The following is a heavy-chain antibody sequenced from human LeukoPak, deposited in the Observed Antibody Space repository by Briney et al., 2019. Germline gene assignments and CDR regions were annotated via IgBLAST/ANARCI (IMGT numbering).Heavy chain of an antibody. J-gene: IGHJ5*02. D-gene: IGHD2-8*01. Sequence: GGSLRLSCAASEFSVGSNYMTWVRQAPGKGLEWASLIYSGGSTYYADSVKGRFTISRDNSKNTLYLQMNSLRAEDTAVYYCAKPGRYCTNGVCQANWFDPWGQGTLVTVSS. CDR3: AKPGRYCTNGVCQANWFDP. V-gene: IGHV3-66*04. CDR2: IYSGGST. CDR1: EFSVGSNY.